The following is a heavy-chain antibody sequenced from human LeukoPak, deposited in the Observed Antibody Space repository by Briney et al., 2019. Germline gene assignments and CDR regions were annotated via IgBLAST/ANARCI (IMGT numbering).Heavy chain of an antibody. CDR1: GFTFDDYA. Sequence: GGSLRLSCAASGFTFDDYAMHWVRQAPGKGLEWVSLISWNGARIHYGDSVKGRFTISRDNSKNSLYLQMNSLRTEDTALYYCVKDLVAASEDVRGWYPMDYWGQGTLVTVSS. CDR3: VKDLVAASEDVRGWYPMDY. J-gene: IGHJ4*02. V-gene: IGHV3-43*02. CDR2: ISWNGARI. D-gene: IGHD6-19*01.